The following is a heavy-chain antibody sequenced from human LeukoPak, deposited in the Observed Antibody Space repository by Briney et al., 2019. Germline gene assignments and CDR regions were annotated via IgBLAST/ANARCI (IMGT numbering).Heavy chain of an antibody. CDR1: GASISSSNW. Sequence: PSGTLSLTCAVSGASISSSNWWSWVRQAPGKGLEWIEEIYHSGSTNYNPSLKSRATISVDKSKNQFSLKVSSVTAADTAVYYCARWGGRRDGYNYAYWGQGTLVTVSS. CDR2: IYHSGST. D-gene: IGHD5-24*01. CDR3: ARWGGRRDGYNYAY. J-gene: IGHJ4*02. V-gene: IGHV4-4*02.